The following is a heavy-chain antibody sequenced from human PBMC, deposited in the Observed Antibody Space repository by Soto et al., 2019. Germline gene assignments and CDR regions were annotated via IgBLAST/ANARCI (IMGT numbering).Heavy chain of an antibody. CDR1: GGSISSGGYY. CDR3: ARSVFP. Sequence: QVQLQESGPGLVKPSQTLSLTCTVSGGSISSGGYYWSWIRQHPGKGLEWIGYIYYSGNTYYNPSLXSXXTISVDTSKNQFSLKLTSVTAAATAVYDCARSVFPWGQGTLVTVSS. J-gene: IGHJ5*02. CDR2: IYYSGNT. V-gene: IGHV4-31*03.